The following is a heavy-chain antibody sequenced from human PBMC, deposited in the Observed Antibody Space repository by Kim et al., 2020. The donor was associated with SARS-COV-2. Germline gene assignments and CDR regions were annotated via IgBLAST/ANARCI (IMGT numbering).Heavy chain of an antibody. J-gene: IGHJ3*02. D-gene: IGHD3-22*01. CDR3: TVTYYYDSSGYYPLWPDAFDI. Sequence: GGSLRLSCTASGFTFGDYAMSWVRQAPGKGLEWVGFIRSKAYGGTTEYAASVKGRFTISRDDSKSIAYLQMNSLKTEDTAVYYCTVTYYYDSSGYYPLWPDAFDIWGQGTMVTVSS. CDR2: IRSKAYGGTT. CDR1: GFTFGDYA. V-gene: IGHV3-49*04.